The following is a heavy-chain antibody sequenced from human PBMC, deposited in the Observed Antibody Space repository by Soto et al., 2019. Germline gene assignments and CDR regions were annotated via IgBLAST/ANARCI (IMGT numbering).Heavy chain of an antibody. CDR3: ARGYQPILPFDF. V-gene: IGHV1-69*11. CDR2: IIPILRTT. Sequence: QVQLVQSGAEVKKPGSSVKVSCKASGTTLSSYAFTWLRQAPGKGFELMGTIIPILRTTEYEQKFQGRVTITADGSTTTVYMELSGLTSGDTGIYFCARGYQPILPFDFWGQGTLVTVSS. D-gene: IGHD2-15*01. CDR1: GTTLSSYA. J-gene: IGHJ4*02.